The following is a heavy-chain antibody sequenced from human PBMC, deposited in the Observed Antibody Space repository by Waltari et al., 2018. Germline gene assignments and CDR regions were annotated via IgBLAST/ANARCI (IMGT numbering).Heavy chain of an antibody. J-gene: IGHJ4*02. D-gene: IGHD6-19*01. Sequence: QLQLQESGPGLVKPSETLSFTCTVSGGSISSSSYYWGWIRQPPGKGLEWTGSIYYSGRTSDHPSLKSPVTISVDTSKNQCSLKLSSVTAADTAVYYCATKRESSASGFDYWGQGTLVTVSS. V-gene: IGHV4-39*01. CDR1: GGSISSSSYY. CDR2: IYYSGRT. CDR3: ATKRESSASGFDY.